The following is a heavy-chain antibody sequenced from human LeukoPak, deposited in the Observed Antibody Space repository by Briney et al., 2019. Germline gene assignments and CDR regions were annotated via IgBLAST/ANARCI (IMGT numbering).Heavy chain of an antibody. J-gene: IGHJ4*02. CDR1: GFRLTTYG. CDR2: IPFDGSDE. V-gene: IGHV3-30*02. CDR3: AKEVAVAGFFDY. Sequence: PGGSLRLSCEVSGFRLTTYGTHWVRQAPGKGLEWVAYIPFDGSDEYYVDSVKGRFSISRDNSKNTLYLQMNSLRAEDTAVYYCAKEVAVAGFFDYWGQGTLVTVSS. D-gene: IGHD6-19*01.